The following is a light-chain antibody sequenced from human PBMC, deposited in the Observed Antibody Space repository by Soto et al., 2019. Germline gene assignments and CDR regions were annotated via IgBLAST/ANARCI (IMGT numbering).Light chain of an antibody. V-gene: IGKV3-15*01. CDR3: QQYNNWPPIT. CDR1: QSVSSN. J-gene: IGKJ5*01. Sequence: EIVMTQSPAPLSVSPGGRATLSCRASQSVSSNLAWYQQKPGQAPRLLIYGASTRATGIPARFSGSGSGTEFTLTISSLQSEAFAVYYCQQYNNWPPITFGQGTRLEIK. CDR2: GAS.